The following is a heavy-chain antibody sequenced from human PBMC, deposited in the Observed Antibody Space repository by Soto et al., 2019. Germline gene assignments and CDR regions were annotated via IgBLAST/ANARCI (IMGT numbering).Heavy chain of an antibody. V-gene: IGHV4-34*01. J-gene: IGHJ4*02. CDR3: ARGVVWNSGIDY. CDR2: INHSGST. CDR1: GGSFSGYY. D-gene: IGHD1-7*01. Sequence: SETLSLTCAVYGGSFSGYYWSWIRQPPGKGLEWIGEINHSGSTNYNPSLKSRVTISVDTSKNQFSLKLSSVTAADTAVYYCARGVVWNSGIDYWGQGTLVTVSS.